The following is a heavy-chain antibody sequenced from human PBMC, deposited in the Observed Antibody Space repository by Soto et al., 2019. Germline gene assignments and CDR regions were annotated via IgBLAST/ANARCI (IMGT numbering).Heavy chain of an antibody. CDR3: ARELRGFDP. CDR1: GGTSSNYV. J-gene: IGHJ5*02. V-gene: IGHV1-69*05. CDR2: IIPIFGTP. Sequence: ASVKVSCKASGGTSSNYVISWVRQAPGQGLEWMGGIIPIFGTPIYAQKFQGRVTVTRNTSISTAYMELSSLRSEDTAVYYCARELRGFDPWGQGTLVTVSS.